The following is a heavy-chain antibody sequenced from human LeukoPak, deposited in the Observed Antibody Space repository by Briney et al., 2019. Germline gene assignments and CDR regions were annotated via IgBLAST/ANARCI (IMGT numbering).Heavy chain of an antibody. V-gene: IGHV3-23*01. D-gene: IGHD2-8*01. CDR2: ISGSGGST. CDR1: GFPFSMYS. Sequence: GGSLRLSCAASGFPFSMYSMNWVRQAPGKGLEWVSAISGSGGSTYYADSVKGRFTISRDNSKNTLYLQMNSLRAEDTAVYYCAKVMVAAEYYFDYWGQGTLVTVSS. CDR3: AKVMVAAEYYFDY. J-gene: IGHJ4*02.